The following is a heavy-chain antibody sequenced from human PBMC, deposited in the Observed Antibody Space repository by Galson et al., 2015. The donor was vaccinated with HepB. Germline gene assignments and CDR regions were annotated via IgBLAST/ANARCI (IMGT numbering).Heavy chain of an antibody. V-gene: IGHV4-61*08. D-gene: IGHD2-15*01. CDR1: GSSVSSGDKY. J-gene: IGHJ5*02. CDR3: AGGYCSTPSCHGGMGLDWFDP. Sequence: LSLTCTVSGSSVSSGDKYWSWIWQSPGKGLEWIGYFYYRGRTDYNPSLKSRVTMSVDASETQFSLKMTSVTAADTAVYYCAGGYCSTPSCHGGMGLDWFDPWGQGTLVTVSS. CDR2: FYYRGRT.